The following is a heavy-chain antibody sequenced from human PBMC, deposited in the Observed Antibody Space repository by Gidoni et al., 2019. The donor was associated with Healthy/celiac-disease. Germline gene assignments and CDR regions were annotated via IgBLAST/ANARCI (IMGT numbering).Heavy chain of an antibody. J-gene: IGHJ6*03. CDR2: ISGSGGST. D-gene: IGHD5-12*01. V-gene: IGHV3-23*01. CDR3: AKDTDGYPTSGYMDV. CDR1: GFTFSSYA. Sequence: EVQLLESGGGLVQPGGSLRLSCAASGFTFSSYAMSWVRQAPGKGLEWVSAISGSGGSTYYADSVKGLFTISRDNSKNTLYLQMNSLRAEDTAVYYCAKDTDGYPTSGYMDVWGKGTTVTVSS.